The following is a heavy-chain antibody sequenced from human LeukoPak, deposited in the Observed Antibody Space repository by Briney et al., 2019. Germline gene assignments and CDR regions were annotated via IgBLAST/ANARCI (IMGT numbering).Heavy chain of an antibody. Sequence: ASVTVSFKASGATFSSYSITWVRQAPGQGLEWMGGIMPLFNTAHYAQQFQGRVTITTDESTSTAYLDLRSLRFEDTAMYYCARVDRSYYYLDVWGKGTAVTVSS. CDR2: IMPLFNTA. CDR3: ARVDRSYYYLDV. CDR1: GATFSSYS. V-gene: IGHV1-69*05. J-gene: IGHJ6*03.